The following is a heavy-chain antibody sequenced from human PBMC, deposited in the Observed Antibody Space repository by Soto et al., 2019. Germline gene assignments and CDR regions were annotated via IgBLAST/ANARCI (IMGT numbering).Heavy chain of an antibody. CDR1: VFTFNNYA. CDR3: AKVIVVIAAEGDYFDS. Sequence: VGSLRLSCASSVFTFNNYAMTCVRHSPGKWLEWVSVISGSGGSTHYADSVQGRFSISRDNSKNTVYLQMNSLGVEDTALYYCAKVIVVIAAEGDYFDSWGRGTPVTVSS. CDR2: ISGSGGST. J-gene: IGHJ4*02. V-gene: IGHV3-23*01. D-gene: IGHD2-15*01.